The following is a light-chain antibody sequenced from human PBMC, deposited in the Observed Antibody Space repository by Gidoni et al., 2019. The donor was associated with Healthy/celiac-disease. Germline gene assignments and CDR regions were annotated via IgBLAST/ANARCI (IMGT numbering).Light chain of an antibody. J-gene: IGLJ1*01. CDR2: GKN. V-gene: IGLV3-19*01. CDR1: SLRSCY. Sequence: SSELTQDPAVSVALGQTVRITCQGDSLRSCYASWYQQKPGQAPVLVIYGKNNRPSGIPDRFSGSSSGNTASLTIPGAPAEDEADYSCNSRDSSGNHGGYVFGTGTKVTVL. CDR3: NSRDSSGNHGGYV.